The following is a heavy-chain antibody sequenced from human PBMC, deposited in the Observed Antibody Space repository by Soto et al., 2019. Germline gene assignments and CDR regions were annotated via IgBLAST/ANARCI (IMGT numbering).Heavy chain of an antibody. D-gene: IGHD4-17*01. Sequence: SETLSLTCTVSGGSISSGDYYWSWIRQPPGKGLEWIGYIYYSGSTYYNPSLKSRVTISVDTSKNQFSLKLSSVTAADTAVYYCARVPMTTVTSYYYYGMDVWGQGTTVTVSS. J-gene: IGHJ6*02. CDR3: ARVPMTTVTSYYYYGMDV. V-gene: IGHV4-30-4*01. CDR1: GGSISSGDYY. CDR2: IYYSGST.